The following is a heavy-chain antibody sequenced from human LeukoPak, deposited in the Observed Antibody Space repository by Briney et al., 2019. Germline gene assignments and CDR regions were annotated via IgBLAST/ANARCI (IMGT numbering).Heavy chain of an antibody. D-gene: IGHD3-3*01. Sequence: GGSLRLSCAASGFTFSSYSMNWVRQAPGKGLEWVSSISSSSSYIYYADSVKGRFTISRDNAKNSLYLQMNSLRAEDTAVYYCGRVLEGGRSWFSRGYSYLDSWGREPLVTFSS. V-gene: IGHV3-21*01. CDR2: ISSSSSYI. CDR1: GFTFSSYS. CDR3: GRVLEGGRSWFSRGYSYLDS. J-gene: IGHJ4*02.